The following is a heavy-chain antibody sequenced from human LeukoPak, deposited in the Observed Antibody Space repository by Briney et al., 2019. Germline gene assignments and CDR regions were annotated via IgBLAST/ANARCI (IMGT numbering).Heavy chain of an antibody. CDR3: AREGPRGNSQFDY. J-gene: IGHJ4*02. V-gene: IGHV3-74*01. CDR1: GFTFSSYW. CDR2: IASDGSST. Sequence: GGSLRLSCAASGFTFSSYWMNWVRQAPGKGLVWVSRIASDGSSTAYADSVKGRFSISRDNAKNTLYLQMNSLRAEDTAVYYCAREGPRGNSQFDYWGQGTLVTVSS. D-gene: IGHD2/OR15-2a*01.